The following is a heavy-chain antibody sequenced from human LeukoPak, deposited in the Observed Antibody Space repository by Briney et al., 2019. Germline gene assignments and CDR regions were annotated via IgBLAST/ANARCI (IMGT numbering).Heavy chain of an antibody. CDR3: AKIGSASDTDC. Sequence: PGGSLRLSCAASAFTFSISAMTWVRQAPGKGLEWVSSIGSSGSSTYYADSVKGRFTISRDNSKNTLYLQMNSLRAEDTAVYYCAKIGSASDTDCWGQGTLVTVSS. D-gene: IGHD6-13*01. V-gene: IGHV3-23*01. CDR1: AFTFSISA. J-gene: IGHJ4*02. CDR2: IGSSGSST.